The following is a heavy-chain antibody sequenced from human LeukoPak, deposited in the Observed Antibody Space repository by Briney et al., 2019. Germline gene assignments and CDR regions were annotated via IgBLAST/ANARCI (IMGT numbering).Heavy chain of an antibody. CDR1: GGSISSDY. CDR3: ARVSVVYGMDV. CDR2: MYYTGST. Sequence: KPSETLSLTCSVSGGSISSDYWAWIRQPPGKGLDWIGYMYYTGSTNYNPSLKSRVTISLATSKNQFFLKLSSVTAADTAVYYCARVSVVYGMDVWGRGTTVTVSS. J-gene: IGHJ6*02. V-gene: IGHV4-59*01.